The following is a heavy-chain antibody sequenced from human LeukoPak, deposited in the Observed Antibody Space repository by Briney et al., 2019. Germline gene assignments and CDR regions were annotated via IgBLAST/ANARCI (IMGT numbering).Heavy chain of an antibody. CDR3: AREARITMVRGVESRAFDI. Sequence: ASVKVSCKASGYTFTGYYMHWVRQAPGQGLEWMGWINPNSGGTNYARKFQGRVTMTRDTSISTAYMELGRLRSDDTAVYYCAREARITMVRGVESRAFDIWGQGTMVTVSS. CDR2: INPNSGGT. J-gene: IGHJ3*02. V-gene: IGHV1-2*02. CDR1: GYTFTGYY. D-gene: IGHD3-10*01.